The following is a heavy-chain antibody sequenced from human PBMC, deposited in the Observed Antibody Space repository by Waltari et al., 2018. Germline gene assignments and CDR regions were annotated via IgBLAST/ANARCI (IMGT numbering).Heavy chain of an antibody. CDR3: ARYSSSSGYFDY. Sequence: QVQLVQSGAEVKKPGASVKVSCKASGYTFTGYYMHWVRQAPGQGLEWMGWITPTSGGANEEQKCKGRVTMTRDPSISTAYMELRRRRSDDTAVYSCARYSSSSGYFDYWGQGTLVTVSS. D-gene: IGHD6-6*01. J-gene: IGHJ4*02. V-gene: IGHV1-2*02. CDR1: GYTFTGYY. CDR2: ITPTSGGA.